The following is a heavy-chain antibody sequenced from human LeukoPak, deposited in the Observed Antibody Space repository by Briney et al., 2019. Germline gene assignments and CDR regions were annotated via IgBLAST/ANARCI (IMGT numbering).Heavy chain of an antibody. Sequence: GGSLRLSCAASGFTFSSYSMNWVRQAPGKGLEWVSSISSSSSYIYYADSVKGRFTISRDNAENTLYLQMNSLRAEDTAVYYCARGDGVVMNYWGQGTLVTVSS. CDR2: ISSSSSYI. D-gene: IGHD3-3*01. V-gene: IGHV3-21*01. CDR3: ARGDGVVMNY. CDR1: GFTFSSYS. J-gene: IGHJ4*02.